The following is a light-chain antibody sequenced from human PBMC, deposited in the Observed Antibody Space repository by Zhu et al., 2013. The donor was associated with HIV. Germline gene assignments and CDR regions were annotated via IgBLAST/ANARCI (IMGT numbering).Light chain of an antibody. Sequence: DIQMTQSPSSLSASVGDRVTITCQASQDISNYLNWYQQKPGKAPKLLIYAAYTLQSGVPSRFSASGTGTEFTLTISTLQPEDFATYYCQQANSFPPYSFGQGTKLEIK. J-gene: IGKJ2*03. CDR1: QDISNY. V-gene: IGKV1-12*01. CDR2: AAY. CDR3: QQANSFPPYS.